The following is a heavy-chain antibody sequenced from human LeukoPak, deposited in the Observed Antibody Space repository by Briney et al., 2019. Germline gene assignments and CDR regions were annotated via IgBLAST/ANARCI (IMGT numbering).Heavy chain of an antibody. D-gene: IGHD4-17*01. CDR1: GYTFTNFA. V-gene: IGHV7-4-1*02. CDR3: ARDGGMTTVTFPFDY. Sequence: ASVKVSCKASGYTFTNFAMNWVRQAPGQGLEWMGWINTNTGNPAYAQGFTGRFVFSLDTSVSTAYLQISSLKAEDTAVYYCARDGGMTTVTFPFDYWGQGTLVTVSS. J-gene: IGHJ4*02. CDR2: INTNTGNP.